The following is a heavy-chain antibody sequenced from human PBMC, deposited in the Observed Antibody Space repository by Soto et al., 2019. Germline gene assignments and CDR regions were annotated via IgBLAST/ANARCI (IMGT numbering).Heavy chain of an antibody. D-gene: IGHD3-10*01. Sequence: PGESLKISCAASGFTFSSYSMNWVRQAPGKELEWVSSISSSSSYIYYADSVKGRFTISRDNAKNSLYLQMKSLRSDDTAVYYCARRSSMARGQNNWFDPWGQGTLVTVSS. J-gene: IGHJ5*02. V-gene: IGHV3-21*04. CDR1: GFTFSSYS. CDR3: ARRSSMARGQNNWFDP. CDR2: ISSSSSYI.